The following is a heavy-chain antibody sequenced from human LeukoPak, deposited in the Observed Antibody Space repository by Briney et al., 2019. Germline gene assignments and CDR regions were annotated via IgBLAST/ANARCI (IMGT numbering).Heavy chain of an antibody. Sequence: GGSLRLSCAASGFTFSTYAMSWVRQAPGKGLEWVSGISGSGGTTYYGDSVKGRFTISRDNSKNTLYLQMNSLRAEDTAVYYCAKAGLKMATSAFDYWGQGTLVTVSS. V-gene: IGHV3-23*01. CDR3: AKAGLKMATSAFDY. CDR2: ISGSGGTT. D-gene: IGHD5-24*01. J-gene: IGHJ4*02. CDR1: GFTFSTYA.